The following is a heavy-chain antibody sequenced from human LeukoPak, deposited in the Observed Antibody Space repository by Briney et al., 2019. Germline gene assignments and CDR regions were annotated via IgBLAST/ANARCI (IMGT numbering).Heavy chain of an antibody. CDR3: ARGVRYSSGFGYYYMDV. Sequence: PSETLSLTCTISRGSISNYYWSWIRQPPGKGLEWIGYISYSGSTYYNPSLKSRVTISVDTSKNQFSLKLSSVTAADTAVYYCARGVRYSSGFGYYYMDVWGQGTLVTVSS. CDR1: RGSISNYY. V-gene: IGHV4-59*12. D-gene: IGHD6-19*01. J-gene: IGHJ6*03. CDR2: ISYSGST.